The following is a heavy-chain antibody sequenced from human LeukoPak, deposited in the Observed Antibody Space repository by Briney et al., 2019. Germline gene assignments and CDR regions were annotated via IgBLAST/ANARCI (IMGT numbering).Heavy chain of an antibody. CDR2: IIPIFGTA. CDR1: GGTFSSYA. Sequence: ASVKVSCKAPGGTFSSYAISWVRQAPGQGLEWMGGIIPIFGTANYAQKFQGRVTITADESTSTAYMELSSLRSDDTAVYYCAREGAYCSSTSCHIQNWFDPWGQGTLVTVSS. CDR3: AREGAYCSSTSCHIQNWFDP. J-gene: IGHJ5*02. V-gene: IGHV1-69*13. D-gene: IGHD2-2*01.